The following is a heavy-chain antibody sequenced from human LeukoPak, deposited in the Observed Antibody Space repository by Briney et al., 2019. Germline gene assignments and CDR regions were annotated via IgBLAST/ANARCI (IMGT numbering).Heavy chain of an antibody. Sequence: QPGGSLRLSCAASRFTFSSYWMSWVRQAPGKGLEWVANIKQDGSEKYYVDSVKGRFTISRDNAKNSLYLQMNSLRAEDTAVYYCARVAGSGSYYTGLFDYWGQGTLVTVSS. V-gene: IGHV3-7*01. D-gene: IGHD3-10*01. CDR2: IKQDGSEK. J-gene: IGHJ4*02. CDR1: RFTFSSYW. CDR3: ARVAGSGSYYTGLFDY.